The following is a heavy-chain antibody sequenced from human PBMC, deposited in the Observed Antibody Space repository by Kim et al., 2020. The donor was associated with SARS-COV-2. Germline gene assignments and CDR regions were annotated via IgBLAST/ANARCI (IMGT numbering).Heavy chain of an antibody. CDR2: IYHSGST. J-gene: IGHJ4*02. V-gene: IGHV4-59*02. D-gene: IGHD6-13*01. CDR3: VRDRSSKWLLIDY. Sequence: SETLSLTCTVSGASVSSYYWSWIRQPPGKGLEWIGYIYHSGSTDYNPSLKSRVTMSVDTSKNQFSLKLRSVTAADTAAYFCVRDRSSKWLLIDYWGPGT. CDR1: GASVSSYY.